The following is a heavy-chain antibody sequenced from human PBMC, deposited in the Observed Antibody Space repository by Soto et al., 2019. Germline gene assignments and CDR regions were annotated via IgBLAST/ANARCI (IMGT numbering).Heavy chain of an antibody. V-gene: IGHV5-51*01. CDR1: GYSFTSYW. CDR2: IYPGDSDT. D-gene: IGHD3-22*01. CDR3: ARGGDSSGYSYSFNYYYYGMDV. J-gene: IGHJ6*02. Sequence: GESLKISCKGSGYSFTSYWIGWVRQMPGKGLEWMGIIYPGDSDTRYSPSFQGQVTISADKSISTAYLQWSSLKASDTAMYYCARGGDSSGYSYSFNYYYYGMDVWGQGTTVTVSS.